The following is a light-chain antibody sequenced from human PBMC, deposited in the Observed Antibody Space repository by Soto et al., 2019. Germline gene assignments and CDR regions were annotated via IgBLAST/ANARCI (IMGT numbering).Light chain of an antibody. J-gene: IGKJ2*01. CDR1: QSVSSTY. V-gene: IGKV3-20*01. CDR2: GAS. Sequence: EIVLTQSPGTLSLSPGERATLSCRASQSVSSTYLAWYQQKPGQAPRLLIYGASNRATAIPDRFSGSGSGTDFTLTISRLEPEDFAVYYCHQYGSSRRTFGQGTKLEIK. CDR3: HQYGSSRRT.